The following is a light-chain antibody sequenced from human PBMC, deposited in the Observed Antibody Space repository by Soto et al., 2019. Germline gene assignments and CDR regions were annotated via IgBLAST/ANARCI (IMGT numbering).Light chain of an antibody. CDR1: SSNIGSNY. V-gene: IGLV1-47*01. J-gene: IGLJ2*01. CDR2: RIN. CDR3: AAWDDSLSVVV. Sequence: QAVVTQPPSASGTPGQRVTISCSGSSSNIGSNYVYWYQQLPGTAPKLLIYRINQRPSGVPDRFSGSKSGTSASLAISGLRSEDEADYYCAAWDDSLSVVVFGGGTKLT.